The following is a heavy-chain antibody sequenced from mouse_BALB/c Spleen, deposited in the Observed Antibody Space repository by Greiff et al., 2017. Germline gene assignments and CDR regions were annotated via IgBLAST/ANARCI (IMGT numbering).Heavy chain of an antibody. CDR3: ASPYYRYDWFAY. CDR2: ISSGSSTI. Sequence: EVQLQESGGGLVQPGGSRKLSCAASGFTFSSFGMHWVRQAPEKGLEWVAYISSGSSTIYYADTVKGRFTISRDNPKNTLFLQMTSLRSEDTAMYYCASPYYRYDWFAYWGQGTLVTVSA. D-gene: IGHD2-14*01. J-gene: IGHJ3*01. V-gene: IGHV5-17*02. CDR1: GFTFSSFG.